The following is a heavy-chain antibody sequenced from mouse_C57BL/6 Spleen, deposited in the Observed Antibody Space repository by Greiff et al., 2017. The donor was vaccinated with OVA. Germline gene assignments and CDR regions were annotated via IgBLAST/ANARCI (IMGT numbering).Heavy chain of an antibody. J-gene: IGHJ3*01. Sequence: EVQLQQSGPVLVKPGASVKMSCKASGYTFTDYYMNWVKQSHGKSLEWIGVINPYNGGTSYNQKFKGKATLTVDKSSSTAYMELNSLTSEDSAVYYCARSGALITTVVAKGFAYWGQGTLVTVSA. CDR2: INPYNGGT. CDR3: ARSGALITTVVAKGFAY. V-gene: IGHV1-19*01. D-gene: IGHD1-1*01. CDR1: GYTFTDYY.